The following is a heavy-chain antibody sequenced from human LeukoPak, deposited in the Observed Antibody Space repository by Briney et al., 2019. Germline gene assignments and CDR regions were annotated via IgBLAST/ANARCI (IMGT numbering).Heavy chain of an antibody. D-gene: IGHD3-10*01. CDR3: ASSDGPYNWFDP. V-gene: IGHV1-8*01. CDR2: MNPNSGNT. Sequence: ASVKVSCKASGYTFTSYDINWVRQATGQGLEWMGWMNPNSGNTGYAQKFQGRVTMTRNTSISTAYMELSSLRSEVTAVYYCASSDGPYNWFDPWGQGTLVTVSS. J-gene: IGHJ5*02. CDR1: GYTFTSYD.